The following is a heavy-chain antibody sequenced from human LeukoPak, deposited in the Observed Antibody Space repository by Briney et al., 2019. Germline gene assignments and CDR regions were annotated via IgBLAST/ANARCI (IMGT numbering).Heavy chain of an antibody. V-gene: IGHV1-2*06. CDR1: GYTSTGYY. CDR3: ARQYSGYDAIDAFDI. CDR2: INPNSGGT. J-gene: IGHJ3*02. D-gene: IGHD5-12*01. Sequence: EASVKVSCKASGYTSTGYYMHWVRQAPGQGLEWMGRINPNSGGTNYAQKFQGRVTMTRDTSISTAYMELSRLRSDDTAVYYCARQYSGYDAIDAFDIWGQGTMVTVSS.